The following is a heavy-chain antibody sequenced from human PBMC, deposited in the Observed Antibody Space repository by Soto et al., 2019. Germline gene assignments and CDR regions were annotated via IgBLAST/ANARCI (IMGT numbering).Heavy chain of an antibody. Sequence: EVQLVESGGGLVKPGGSLRLSCAASGFTFSSYSMTWVRQAPGKGLEWVSSINSRSSSIYYADSVKGRFTISRDNAKNSLYLHMNSLRAEDTAVYYCARNPSGDYWGQGTLVTVSS. J-gene: IGHJ4*02. V-gene: IGHV3-21*01. CDR1: GFTFSSYS. CDR3: ARNPSGDY. CDR2: INSRSSSI. D-gene: IGHD3-10*01.